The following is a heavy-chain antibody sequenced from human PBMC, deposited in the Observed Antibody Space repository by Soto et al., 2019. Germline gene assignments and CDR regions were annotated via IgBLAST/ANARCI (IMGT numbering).Heavy chain of an antibody. Sequence: SETLSLTCTVSGGSISSGDYYWSWIRQPPGKGLEWIGSIYYSGSTYYNPSLKSRVTISVGTSKNQFSLKLNSVTAADTAVFYCARDRYYGSGSPNWFDPWGQGTLVTVSS. V-gene: IGHV4-30-4*01. CDR3: ARDRYYGSGSPNWFDP. D-gene: IGHD3-10*01. J-gene: IGHJ5*02. CDR1: GGSISSGDYY. CDR2: IYYSGST.